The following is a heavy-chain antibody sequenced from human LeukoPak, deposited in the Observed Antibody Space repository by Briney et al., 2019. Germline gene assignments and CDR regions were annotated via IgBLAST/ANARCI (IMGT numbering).Heavy chain of an antibody. CDR2: ISSSSSTI. V-gene: IGHV3-48*01. J-gene: IGHJ5*02. Sequence: GGSLRLSCAASGFTFSSYSMNWVRQAPGKGLEWVSYISSSSSTIYYADSVKGRFTISRDNSKNTLYLQMNSLRAEDTAVYYCAKDRSSLPLDPWGQGTLVTVSS. CDR3: AKDRSSLPLDP. D-gene: IGHD6-13*01. CDR1: GFTFSSYS.